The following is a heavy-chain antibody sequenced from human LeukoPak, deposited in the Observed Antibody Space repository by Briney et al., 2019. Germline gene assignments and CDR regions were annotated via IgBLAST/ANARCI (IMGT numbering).Heavy chain of an antibody. CDR2: ISTYLGDT. Sequence: ASVKVSCKASGYTFSSYGISWVRQAPGQGLEWMGWISTYLGDTNYAQKYQGRVTMTTDTSTSTAYMELRSLRSDDTAVYYCARSQTTGFGESSDYWGQGTLVTVSS. V-gene: IGHV1-18*01. J-gene: IGHJ4*02. D-gene: IGHD3-10*01. CDR3: ARSQTTGFGESSDY. CDR1: GYTFSSYG.